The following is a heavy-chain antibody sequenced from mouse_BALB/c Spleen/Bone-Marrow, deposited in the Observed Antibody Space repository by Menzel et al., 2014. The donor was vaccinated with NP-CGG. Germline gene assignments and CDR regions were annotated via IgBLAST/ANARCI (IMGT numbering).Heavy chain of an antibody. Sequence: QVQLKESGAELVKPGAPVKLSCKASGYTFTSYWMNWVKQRPGRGLEWIGRIDPSDSETHYNQKFKDKATLTVDKSSSTAYIQLSNLTSEDSAVYYCARSHGYYPYWYFDVWGAGTTVTVSS. D-gene: IGHD2-3*01. J-gene: IGHJ1*01. V-gene: IGHV1-69*02. CDR1: GYTFTSYW. CDR2: IDPSDSET. CDR3: ARSHGYYPYWYFDV.